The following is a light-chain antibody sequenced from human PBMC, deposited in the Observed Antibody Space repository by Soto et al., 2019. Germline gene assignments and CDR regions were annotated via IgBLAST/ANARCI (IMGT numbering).Light chain of an antibody. CDR3: QQSYTTASIT. CDR2: AAS. J-gene: IGKJ5*01. CDR1: QSISRN. V-gene: IGKV1-39*01. Sequence: DIQMTQSPSSLSASVGDRVTITCRASQSISRNLNWYQHKPGKAPKLLIYAASSLQNGVPSRFSGGGSGTDFTLSISSLQTEDFGTYYCQQSYTTASITFGQGTRLEIK.